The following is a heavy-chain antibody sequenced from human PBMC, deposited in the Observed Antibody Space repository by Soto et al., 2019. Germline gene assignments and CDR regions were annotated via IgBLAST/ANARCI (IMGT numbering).Heavy chain of an antibody. CDR2: IYYGGST. Sequence: SETLSLTCTFSGGSISSYYWSLIRQPPGKGLEWIGYIYYGGSTYYNPSLQSRVTMSVDRSRNQFSLKLNSVTAADTAVYYCARVRREYDNSGPVDYWGQGTLVTVSS. J-gene: IGHJ4*02. CDR3: ARVRREYDNSGPVDY. CDR1: GGSISSYY. V-gene: IGHV4-59*04. D-gene: IGHD3-22*01.